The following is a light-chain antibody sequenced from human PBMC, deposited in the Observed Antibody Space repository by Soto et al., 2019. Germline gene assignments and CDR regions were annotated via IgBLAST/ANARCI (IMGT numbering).Light chain of an antibody. CDR1: QSVSSY. Sequence: IVVTQSPTTLSLSPGERATLSCRASQSVSSYLAWYQQKPGQAPRLLIYDASNRATGIPARFSGSGSGTDFTLTISSLEPEDFAVYYCQQRSNWPPTFGQGTKWIS. CDR2: DAS. V-gene: IGKV3-11*01. CDR3: QQRSNWPPT. J-gene: IGKJ1*01.